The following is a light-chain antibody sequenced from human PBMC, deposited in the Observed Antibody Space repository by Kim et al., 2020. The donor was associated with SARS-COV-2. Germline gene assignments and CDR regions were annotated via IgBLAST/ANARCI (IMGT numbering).Light chain of an antibody. CDR3: SSYTTASSLV. J-gene: IGLJ3*02. V-gene: IGLV2-14*03. CDR2: DVT. CDR1: SSDLGDFNY. Sequence: GHSITISSTRGSSDLGDFNYVSWYQQYPGKAPKLLIYDVTYRPSGVSNRFSGSKAGDTASLTISGLQAEDDGHYYCSSYTTASSLVFGGGTRLTVL.